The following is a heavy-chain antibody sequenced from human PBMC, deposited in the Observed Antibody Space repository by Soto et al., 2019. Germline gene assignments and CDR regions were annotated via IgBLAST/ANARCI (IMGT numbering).Heavy chain of an antibody. D-gene: IGHD2-2*01. J-gene: IGHJ4*02. CDR1: GYTLANYA. CDR2: INAGNGNT. Sequence: ASVKVSCKASGYTLANYAMRWVRQAPGQRLEWMGWINAGNGNTKYSQKFQGRVTITRDTSASTAYMELSGLTSEDTAVYYCATSLYCSSTSCYLGYWGQGTLVTVSS. CDR3: ATSLYCSSTSCYLGY. V-gene: IGHV1-3*01.